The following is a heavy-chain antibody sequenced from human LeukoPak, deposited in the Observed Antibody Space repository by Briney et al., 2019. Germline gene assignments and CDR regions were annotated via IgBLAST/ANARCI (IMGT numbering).Heavy chain of an antibody. D-gene: IGHD4-17*01. CDR3: ANGGDYVWFDP. CDR2: IIPIFGTA. J-gene: IGHJ5*02. V-gene: IGHV1-69*05. Sequence: SVKVSCKASGGTFSSYAISWVRQAPGQGLEWMGRIIPIFGTANYAQKFQGRVTTTTDESTSTAYMELSSLRSEDTAVYYCANGGDYVWFDPWGQGTLVTVSS. CDR1: GGTFSSYA.